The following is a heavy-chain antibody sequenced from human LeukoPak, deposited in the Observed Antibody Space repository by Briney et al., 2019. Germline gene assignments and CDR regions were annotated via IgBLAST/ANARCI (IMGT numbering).Heavy chain of an antibody. Sequence: GGSLRLSCAVSGFSVTSYGMSWVRQAPGKGLEWISAISLNGDTTYYAASVKGRFIIPRDNSENKLYLQMNSLRTEETAVYYCAQGYSSGWFPYWGQGSLVSVSS. CDR2: ISLNGDTT. J-gene: IGHJ4*02. D-gene: IGHD6-19*01. CDR1: GFSVTSYG. V-gene: IGHV3-23*01. CDR3: AQGYSSGWFPY.